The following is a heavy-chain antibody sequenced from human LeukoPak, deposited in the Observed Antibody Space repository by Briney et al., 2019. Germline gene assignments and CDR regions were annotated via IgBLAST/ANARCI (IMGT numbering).Heavy chain of an antibody. J-gene: IGHJ5*02. D-gene: IGHD2-21*02. V-gene: IGHV3-23*01. CDR3: AKNARTARFLFDP. CDR1: GVIFNTYA. Sequence: GGSLRLSCAASGVIFNTYAMSWVRQAPGKGLEWVSGISDSGGNTYYADSVKGRFTISRDNSENTLYLQMNSLRVEDTAVYYCAKNARTARFLFDPWGQGTLVTVSS. CDR2: ISDSGGNT.